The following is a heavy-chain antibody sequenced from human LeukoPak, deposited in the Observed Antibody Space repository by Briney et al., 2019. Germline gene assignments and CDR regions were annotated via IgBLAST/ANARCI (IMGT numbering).Heavy chain of an antibody. CDR3: ARLGHYYDSSGYLPYNY. J-gene: IGHJ4*02. CDR1: GYSFTTYW. V-gene: IGHV5-51*01. Sequence: GESLKISCKGSGYSFTTYWIAWVGPMPGKGLEWMGIIYPGDSDTTNSPSIQGQVTISAGKSINTAYLQWSSLKASDTAIYYCARLGHYYDSSGYLPYNYWGQGTLVTVSS. CDR2: IYPGDSDT. D-gene: IGHD3-22*01.